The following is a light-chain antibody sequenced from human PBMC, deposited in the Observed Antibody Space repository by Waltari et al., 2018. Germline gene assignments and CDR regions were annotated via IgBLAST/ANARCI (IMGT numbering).Light chain of an antibody. CDR1: SRDVGGYTS. J-gene: IGLJ1*01. V-gene: IGLV2-14*01. CDR2: DVT. CDR3: SSYTGSATLV. Sequence: QSALTQPASVSGSRGQSITLACTRTSRDVGGYTSVYWYQQHPGKAPQAMIYDVTNRPSGVCNRFSGSQSGNTASLTISGLQAEDEADYYCSSYTGSATLVFGTGTKVTVL.